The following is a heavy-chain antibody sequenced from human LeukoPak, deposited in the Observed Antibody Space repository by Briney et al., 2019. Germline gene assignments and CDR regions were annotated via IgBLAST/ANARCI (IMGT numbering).Heavy chain of an antibody. J-gene: IGHJ5*02. V-gene: IGHV4-30-2*01. CDR2: IYHSGST. CDR1: GDSTNTYF. CDR3: ARGPLGDYENWFDP. D-gene: IGHD4-17*01. Sequence: SETLSLTCTISGDSTNTYFWSWIRQPPGKGLEWIGYIYHSGSTYYNPSLKSRVTISVDRSKNQFSLKLSSVTAADTAVYYCARGPLGDYENWFDPWGQGTLVTVSS.